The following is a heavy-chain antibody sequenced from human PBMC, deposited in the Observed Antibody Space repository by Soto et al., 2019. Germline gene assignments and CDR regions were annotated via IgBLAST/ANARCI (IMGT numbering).Heavy chain of an antibody. CDR3: ARGRYGSGSYYQPYYYYGMDV. J-gene: IGHJ6*02. V-gene: IGHV4-34*01. D-gene: IGHD3-10*01. Sequence: SETLSLTCAVYGGSFSGYYWSWIRQPPGKGLEWIGEINHSGSTNYNPSLKSRVTISVDTSKNQFSLKLSSVTAADTAVYYCARGRYGSGSYYQPYYYYGMDVWGQGTTVTVSS. CDR1: GGSFSGYY. CDR2: INHSGST.